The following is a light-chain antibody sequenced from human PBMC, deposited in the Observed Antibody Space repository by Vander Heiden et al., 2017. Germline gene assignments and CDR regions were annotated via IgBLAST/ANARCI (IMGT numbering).Light chain of an antibody. CDR1: EDISRY. Sequence: SQMTQSPSSLSASVGDRVTITCQPSEDISRYLNGYQQKPGKAPKLLIYDASVLETGVPSRFSGSGSGTDFTFSISSLQPEDIATYYCQQYENLPTFGGGTKVEIK. V-gene: IGKV1-33*01. J-gene: IGKJ4*01. CDR2: DAS. CDR3: QQYENLPT.